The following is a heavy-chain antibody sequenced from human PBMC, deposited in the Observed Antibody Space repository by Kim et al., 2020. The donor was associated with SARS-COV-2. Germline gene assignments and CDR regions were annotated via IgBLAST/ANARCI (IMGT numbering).Heavy chain of an antibody. Sequence: GGSLRLSCAASGFTFSSTAMTWVHQAPGKGLEWVSSIGLGAGSYADSVKGRFTISRDNSKNTLYLQMNSLRVEDTAVYFCAKGYSTYAAFDPWGQGTLVTVSS. V-gene: IGHV3-23*01. D-gene: IGHD2-8*01. J-gene: IGHJ5*02. CDR3: AKGYSTYAAFDP. CDR1: GFTFSSTA. CDR2: IGLGAG.